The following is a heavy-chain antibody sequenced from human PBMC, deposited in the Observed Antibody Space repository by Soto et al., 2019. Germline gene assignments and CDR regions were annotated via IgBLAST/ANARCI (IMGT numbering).Heavy chain of an antibody. CDR2: ISGSGGST. D-gene: IGHD2-15*01. CDR3: AKDLVGSNADYYDY. Sequence: GGSLRLSCAASGFTFGDYAMHWVRQAPGKGLEWVSTISGSGGSTYYADSVKGRFTISRENSKNTLYLQMNSLRAEDAAVYYCAKDLVGSNADYYDYWGQGTLVTV. V-gene: IGHV3-23*01. CDR1: GFTFGDYA. J-gene: IGHJ4*02.